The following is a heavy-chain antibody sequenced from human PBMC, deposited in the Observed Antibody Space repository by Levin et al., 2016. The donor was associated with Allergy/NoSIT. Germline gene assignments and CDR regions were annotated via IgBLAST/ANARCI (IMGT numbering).Heavy chain of an antibody. J-gene: IGHJ6*02. CDR3: ARASYSSGSSAYYYYGMDV. V-gene: IGHV3-7*01. CDR2: IKQDGSEK. D-gene: IGHD6-19*01. CDR1: GFTFSSYW. Sequence: GGSLRLSCAASGFTFSSYWMSWVRQAPGKGLEWVANIKQDGSEKYYVDSVKGRFTISRDNAKNSLYLQMNSLRAEDTAVYYCARASYSSGSSAYYYYGMDVWGQGTTVTVSS.